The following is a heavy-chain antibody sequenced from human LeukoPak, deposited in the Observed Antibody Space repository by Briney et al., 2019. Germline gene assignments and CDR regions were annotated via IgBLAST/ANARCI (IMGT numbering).Heavy chain of an antibody. J-gene: IGHJ4*02. CDR1: GDSISGYY. CDR3: ARLATYGDFSD. Sequence: SETLSLTCTVSGDSISGYYWSWVRQPPGKGLEWNGYIFHSGSTKYNPSLESRVTISIDTSKNQFSLRLSSVTAADTAVYYCARLATYGDFSDWGQGTLVTVSS. CDR2: IFHSGST. V-gene: IGHV4-59*08. D-gene: IGHD4-17*01.